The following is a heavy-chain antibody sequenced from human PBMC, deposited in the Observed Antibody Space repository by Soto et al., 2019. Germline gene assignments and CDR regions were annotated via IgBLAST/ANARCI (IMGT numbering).Heavy chain of an antibody. CDR1: GFTFSSYA. CDR3: AKEKGVAARLLNRYGMDV. V-gene: IGHV3-23*01. CDR2: ISGSGGST. D-gene: IGHD6-6*01. Sequence: PGGSLRLSCAASGFTFSSYAMSWVRQAPGKGLEWVSAISGSGGSTYYADSVKGRFTISRDNSKNTLYLQMNSLRAEDTAVYYCAKEKGVAARLLNRYGMDVWGQGTTVTVSS. J-gene: IGHJ6*02.